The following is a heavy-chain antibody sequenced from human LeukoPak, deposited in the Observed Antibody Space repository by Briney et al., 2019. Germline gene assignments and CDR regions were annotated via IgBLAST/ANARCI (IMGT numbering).Heavy chain of an antibody. CDR2: IYSGGST. D-gene: IGHD3-10*01. V-gene: IGHV3-53*01. CDR1: GFTVSSNY. J-gene: IGHJ4*02. Sequence: PGGSLRLSCAASGFTVSSNYMSWVRQAPGKGLEWVSVIYSGGSTFYADSVKGRFTISRDNSKNTLYLQMNSPRAEDTAVYCCARDVVTGSLQDYWGQGTLVTVSS. CDR3: ARDVVTGSLQDY.